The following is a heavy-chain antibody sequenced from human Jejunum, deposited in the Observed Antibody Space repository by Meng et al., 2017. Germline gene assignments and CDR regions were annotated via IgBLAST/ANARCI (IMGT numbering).Heavy chain of an antibody. CDR3: TILSHCTGGTCYPYDY. CDR1: GYTFTSYG. V-gene: IGHV1-18*01. J-gene: IGHJ4*02. Sequence: QVRLVQSDAEGKKPGASVKVSGKTSGYTFTSYGISWVRQAPGQGLEWMGWISAYNGNTNYAQKFQGRVTMTTDTSTSTAYMELRSLRSDDTAVYYCTILSHCTGGTCYPYDYWGQGTLVTVSS. CDR2: ISAYNGNT. D-gene: IGHD2-15*01.